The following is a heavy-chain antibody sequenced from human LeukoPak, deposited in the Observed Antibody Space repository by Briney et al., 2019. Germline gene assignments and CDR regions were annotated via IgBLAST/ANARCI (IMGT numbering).Heavy chain of an antibody. J-gene: IGHJ4*02. CDR3: ARDALGGYSGYDFFSDY. CDR1: GYTFTSYG. CDR2: ISAYNGNT. D-gene: IGHD5-12*01. V-gene: IGHV1-18*01. Sequence: VASVKVSCKASGYTFTSYGISWVRQAPGQGLERMGWISAYNGNTNYAQKLQGRVTMTTDTSTSTAYMELRSLRSDDAAVYYCARDALGGYSGYDFFSDYWGQGTLVTVSS.